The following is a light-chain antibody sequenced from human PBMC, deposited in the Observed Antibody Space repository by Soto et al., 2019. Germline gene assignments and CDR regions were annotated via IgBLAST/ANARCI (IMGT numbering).Light chain of an antibody. CDR2: AAS. J-gene: IGKJ1*01. CDR1: QIISNY. CDR3: QHSYSTGT. Sequence: IQMTLSPSSMSASVGDSVTITCRASQIISNYLKWYQQKPGKAPKLLIYAASSLQSGVPSRFSGRGAGTDFTLTISRLQAEDFATYYCQHSYSTGTFGQGTKVDIK. V-gene: IGKV1-39*01.